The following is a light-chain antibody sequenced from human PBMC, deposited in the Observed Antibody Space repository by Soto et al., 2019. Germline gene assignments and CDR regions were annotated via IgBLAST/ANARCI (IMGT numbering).Light chain of an antibody. CDR1: QSVSSTY. V-gene: IGKV3-20*01. CDR2: GKS. CDR3: QQSDT. Sequence: EIVLTQSQGTLSLSAGEKAPLSCRASQSVSSTYLAWYQQKTGQAPRLLIYGKSSRANGIPDRFSGSGAGTDFTLTISRLEPEDFAVYYCQQSDTFGQGTRLEIK. J-gene: IGKJ5*01.